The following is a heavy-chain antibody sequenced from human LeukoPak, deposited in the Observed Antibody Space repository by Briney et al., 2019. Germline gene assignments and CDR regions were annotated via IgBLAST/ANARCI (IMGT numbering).Heavy chain of an antibody. Sequence: GGPLRLPWAPSEIPLSSYGVSWVRQAPGKGLEWLSAIIFSAVTTYYTHSVKGRFTISRDNSKNTLYLQLSSLRAEETAVYYCAKSSWDSGGDREKFWGQGTLVTVSS. CDR1: EIPLSSYG. CDR3: AKSSWDSGGDREKF. J-gene: IGHJ4*02. D-gene: IGHD2-21*02. CDR2: IIFSAVTT. V-gene: IGHV3-23*01.